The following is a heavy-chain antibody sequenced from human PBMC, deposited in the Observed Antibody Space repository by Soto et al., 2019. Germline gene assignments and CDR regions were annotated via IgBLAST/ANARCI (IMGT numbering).Heavy chain of an antibody. CDR3: ARDFLRMDSSGYYQTQGFDY. CDR2: IYHSGST. CDR1: GGSISSGGYS. J-gene: IGHJ4*02. D-gene: IGHD3-22*01. V-gene: IGHV4-4*02. Sequence: SETLSLTCAVSGGSISSGGYSWSWVRQPPGKGLEWIGEIYHSGSTNYNPSLKSRVTISVDKSKNQFSLKLSSVTAADTAVYYCARDFLRMDSSGYYQTQGFDYWGQGTLVTVSS.